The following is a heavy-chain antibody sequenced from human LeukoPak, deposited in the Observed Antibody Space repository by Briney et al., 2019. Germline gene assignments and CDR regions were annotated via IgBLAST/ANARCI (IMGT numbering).Heavy chain of an antibody. CDR3: ARYSSSSFYYYYYGMDV. V-gene: IGHV3-21*01. Sequence: PGGSLRLSCEVSGFTFSSYSMNWVRQAPGKGLEWVSSIKSNSRNIYYADSVKGRFTISRDNAKNSLYLQMNNLRAEDTAVYYCARYSSSSFYYYYYGMDVWGQGTTVTVSS. CDR1: GFTFSSYS. D-gene: IGHD6-6*01. CDR2: IKSNSRNI. J-gene: IGHJ6*02.